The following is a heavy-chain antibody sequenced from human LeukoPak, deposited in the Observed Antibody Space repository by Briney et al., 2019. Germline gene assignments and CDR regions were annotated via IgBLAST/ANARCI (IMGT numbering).Heavy chain of an antibody. CDR1: GGSISSSSYY. CDR3: ARGRGPLNYYGMDV. V-gene: IGHV4-39*01. CDR2: IYYSGST. Sequence: SETLSLTCTVSGGSISSSSYYWGWIRQPPGKGLEWIGSIYYSGSTYYNPSLKSRVTISVDTSKNQFSLKLSSVTAADTAVYYCARGRGPLNYYGMDVWGQGTTVTVSS. J-gene: IGHJ6*02.